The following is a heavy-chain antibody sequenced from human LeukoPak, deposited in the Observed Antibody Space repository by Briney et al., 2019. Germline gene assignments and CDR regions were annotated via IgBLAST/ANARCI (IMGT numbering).Heavy chain of an antibody. CDR3: AREGVTKYYFDY. CDR1: GGSISSYY. J-gene: IGHJ4*02. CDR2: IYYSGST. Sequence: PSETLSLTCTVSGGSISSYYWSWIRQPPGKGLEWIGYIYYSGSTDYNPSLKSRVTISVDTSKNQFSLKLSSVTAADTAVYYCAREGVTKYYFDYWGQGTLVIVSS. D-gene: IGHD4-11*01. V-gene: IGHV4-59*01.